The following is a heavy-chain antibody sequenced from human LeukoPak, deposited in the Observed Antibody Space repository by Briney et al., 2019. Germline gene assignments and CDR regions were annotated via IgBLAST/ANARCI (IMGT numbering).Heavy chain of an antibody. Sequence: ASVKVSCKDPGYRFISHDLHWVRQAPGQGPEWLGWMHAGNGNTRYPEKFEGGVTMTRDTSSNTAYMDLTSLRSDDTDVYYSPREGSDCVGGDCYSFDFWGQGTLVTVSS. CDR3: PREGSDCVGGDCYSFDF. D-gene: IGHD2-21*02. J-gene: IGHJ4*02. V-gene: IGHV1-2*02. CDR2: MHAGNGNT. CDR1: GYRFISHD.